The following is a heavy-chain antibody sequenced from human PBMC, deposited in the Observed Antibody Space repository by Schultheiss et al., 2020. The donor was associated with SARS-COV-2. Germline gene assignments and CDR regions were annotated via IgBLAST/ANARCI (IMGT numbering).Heavy chain of an antibody. CDR1: GFSVSNYG. V-gene: IGHV3-30*03. CDR2: LSSDESTE. D-gene: IGHD1-26*01. Sequence: GESLKISCAVSGFSVSNYGMHWVRQAPGKGLEWVAILSSDESTEYYGDSVTGRFTISRDTSKNMVYLHMRSLRTEDTAVYYCARDGGGEDLGSYNGPLDYWGQGTLVTVSS. J-gene: IGHJ4*02. CDR3: ARDGGGEDLGSYNGPLDY.